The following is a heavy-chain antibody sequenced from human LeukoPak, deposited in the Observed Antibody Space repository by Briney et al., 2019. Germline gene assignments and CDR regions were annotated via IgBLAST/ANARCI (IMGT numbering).Heavy chain of an antibody. CDR1: GFTFSSYA. CDR2: IQYDGSKE. J-gene: IGHJ4*02. CDR3: ARALGWLPENY. D-gene: IGHD5-24*01. Sequence: GGSLRLSCAASGFTFSSYAMSWVRQAPGKGLEWVAFIQYDGSKEYYADSVKGRFTVSRDNSKNTLYLQMNSLRGDDTAVYYCARALGWLPENYWGQGTLVTVSS. V-gene: IGHV3-30*02.